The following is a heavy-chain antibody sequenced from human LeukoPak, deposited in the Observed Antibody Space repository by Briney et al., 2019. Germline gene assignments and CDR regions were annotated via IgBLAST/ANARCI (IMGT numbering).Heavy chain of an antibody. Sequence: ASVKVSCKASGGTFSIYAISWVRQAPGQGLEWMGGIIPIFGTANYAQKFQGRVTITADESTSTAYMELSSLRSEDTAVYYCARDRDGSSSLDYWGQGTLVTVSS. CDR1: GGTFSIYA. CDR3: ARDRDGSSSLDY. J-gene: IGHJ4*02. CDR2: IIPIFGTA. V-gene: IGHV1-69*13. D-gene: IGHD1-26*01.